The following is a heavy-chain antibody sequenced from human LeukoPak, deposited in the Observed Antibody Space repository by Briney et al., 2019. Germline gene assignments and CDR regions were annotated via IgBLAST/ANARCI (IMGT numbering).Heavy chain of an antibody. D-gene: IGHD5-12*01. CDR2: IYYSGST. V-gene: IGHV4-31*03. J-gene: IGHJ4*02. CDR1: GGSISSGGYY. CDR3: ARGDPGYSGYYFDY. Sequence: PSETLSLTCTVSGGSISSGGYYWSWIRQHPGKGLKWIGYIYYSGSTYYNPSLKSRVTISVDTSKNQFSLKLSSVTAADTAVYYCARGDPGYSGYYFDYWGQGTLVTVSS.